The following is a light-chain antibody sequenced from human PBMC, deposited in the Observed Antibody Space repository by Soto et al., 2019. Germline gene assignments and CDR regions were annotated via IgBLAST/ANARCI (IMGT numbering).Light chain of an antibody. CDR2: GAS. Sequence: EIGLTQSAGTLSLSPGERATLSWRASQSVSSSYLAWYQQKHGQAPRLPIYGASSRATGIPDRFSGSGYGTDFNLTISRLETEDFAVYYCQQYGSSPLTFGGGTKVDIK. CDR1: QSVSSSY. CDR3: QQYGSSPLT. J-gene: IGKJ4*01. V-gene: IGKV3-20*01.